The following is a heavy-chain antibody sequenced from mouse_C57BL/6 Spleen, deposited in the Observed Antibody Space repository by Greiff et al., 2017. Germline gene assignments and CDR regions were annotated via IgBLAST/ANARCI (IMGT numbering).Heavy chain of an antibody. D-gene: IGHD2-2*01. CDR2: IDPSDSYT. V-gene: IGHV1-69*01. J-gene: IGHJ2*01. Sequence: QVQLQQPGAELVMPGASVKLSCKASGYTFTSYWMHWVKQRPGQGLEWIGEIDPSDSYTNYNQKFKGKSTLTVDKSSSTAYMQLSSLTSEDSAVYYCARSNYGYEGYYFDYWGQGTTLTVSS. CDR3: ARSNYGYEGYYFDY. CDR1: GYTFTSYW.